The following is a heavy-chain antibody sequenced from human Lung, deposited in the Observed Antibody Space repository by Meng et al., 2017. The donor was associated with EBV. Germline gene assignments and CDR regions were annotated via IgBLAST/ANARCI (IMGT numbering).Heavy chain of an antibody. CDR1: GYTFTNYY. CDR3: ARASRVLGGFDY. J-gene: IGHJ4*02. D-gene: IGHD3-16*01. CDR2: INTSVGYT. Sequence: QVQLVQAGAELKQPGDSVKVSWKASGYTFTNYYMHWVRQAPGQGLEWMGIINTSVGYTSHAQKFQGRVTMTRDTSTSTVHMEVSSLRSADTAVYYCARASRVLGGFDYWGQGTLVTVSS. V-gene: IGHV1-46*01.